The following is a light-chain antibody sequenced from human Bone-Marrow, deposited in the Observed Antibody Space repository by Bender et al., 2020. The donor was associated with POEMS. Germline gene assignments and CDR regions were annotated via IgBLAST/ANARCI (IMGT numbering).Light chain of an antibody. V-gene: IGLV1-44*01. CDR1: SSNIGTNP. Sequence: QSVLTQPPSASGTPGQRVTISCSGSSSNIGTNPVNWYQQLPGTAPKLLIYINNQRPSGVPDRFSGSKSGTSASLAISGLQSEDEADYYCSSYTGATSVVFGGGTKLTVL. CDR2: INN. J-gene: IGLJ2*01. CDR3: SSYTGATSVV.